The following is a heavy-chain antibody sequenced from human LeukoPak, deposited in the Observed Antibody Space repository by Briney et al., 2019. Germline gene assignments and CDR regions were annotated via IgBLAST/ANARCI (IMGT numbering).Heavy chain of an antibody. CDR2: IYYNGRSGNT. D-gene: IGHD5/OR15-5a*01. CDR3: ANSLPTVSTRNYFDY. Sequence: SETLSLTCSVSDDSNSRRGYYCSWIRQRPGMGLEWIVYIYYNGRSGNTYYNLALKSRVTMSIDTGEKHFSLRLTSVTAPDTAVYYCANSLPTVSTRNYFDYWGQGTLVIVSS. V-gene: IGHV4-31*03. CDR1: DDSNSRRGYY. J-gene: IGHJ4*02.